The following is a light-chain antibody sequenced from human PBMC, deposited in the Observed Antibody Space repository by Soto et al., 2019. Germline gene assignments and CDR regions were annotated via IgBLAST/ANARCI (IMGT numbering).Light chain of an antibody. CDR3: SSYAGSNIYV. J-gene: IGLJ7*01. Sequence: QSVLTQHPSASGSPGQSVTITCTGTSSDVGAFNYVSWYQQHPGKAPKLIIFEINKRPSGVPDRFSGSKSGNTASLTVSGLQAEDEADYYCSSYAGSNIYVFGGGTQLTVL. CDR1: SSDVGAFNY. CDR2: EIN. V-gene: IGLV2-8*01.